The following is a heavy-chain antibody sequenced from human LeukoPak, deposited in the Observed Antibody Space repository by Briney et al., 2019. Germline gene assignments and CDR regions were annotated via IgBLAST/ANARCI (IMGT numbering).Heavy chain of an antibody. CDR1: VYTFTFYY. Sequence: ASVTVSFTPSVYTFTFYYMHWARQAPGQGLGGMGWINPNSGGTNYAQKFQGRVTMTRDTSISTAYMELSRLRSDDTAVYYCASHHHSSSWPQDLDYWGQGTLVTVSS. J-gene: IGHJ4*02. V-gene: IGHV1-2*02. D-gene: IGHD6-13*01. CDR2: INPNSGGT. CDR3: ASHHHSSSWPQDLDY.